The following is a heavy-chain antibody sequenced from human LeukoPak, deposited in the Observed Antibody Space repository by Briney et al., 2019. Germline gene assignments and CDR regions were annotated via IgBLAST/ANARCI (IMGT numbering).Heavy chain of an antibody. CDR1: GGSISSYY. J-gene: IGHJ6*03. CDR3: ARTTEGYAGGPGYSYYYHMDV. V-gene: IGHV4-59*01. D-gene: IGHD5-12*01. CDR2: IHYSGST. Sequence: SETLSLTCTVSGGSISSYYWSWIRQPPGKELEWIGYIHYSGSTHYNPSLKSRVTISVDTSKNQVSLKLRSVTAADTAVYYCARTTEGYAGGPGYSYYYHMDVWGKGTTVTISS.